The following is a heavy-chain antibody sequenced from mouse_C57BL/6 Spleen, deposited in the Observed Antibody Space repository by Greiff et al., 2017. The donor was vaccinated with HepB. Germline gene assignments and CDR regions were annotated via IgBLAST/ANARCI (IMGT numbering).Heavy chain of an antibody. D-gene: IGHD1-1*01. V-gene: IGHV1-22*01. J-gene: IGHJ2*01. CDR2: INPNNGGT. CDR3: ARGPITTVSH. Sequence: EVKLMESGPELVKPGASVKMSCKASGYTFTDYNMHWVKQSHGKSLEWIGYINPNNGGTSYNQKFKGKATLTVNKSSSTAYMELRSLTSEDSAVYYCARGPITTVSHWGQGTTLTVSS. CDR1: GYTFTDYN.